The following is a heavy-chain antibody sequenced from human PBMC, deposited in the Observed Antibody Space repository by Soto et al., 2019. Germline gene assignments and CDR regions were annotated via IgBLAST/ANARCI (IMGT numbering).Heavy chain of an antibody. Sequence: GASVKVSCKASGFTVTSSAVQWVRQARGQRLEWIGWSVVGSGNTNDAQKFQERVPITRDMSTSTAYMELSSLRSEDTAVYYCAGSVPVTIFGVVIQAYNWFDPWGQGTLVTVPS. V-gene: IGHV1-58*01. J-gene: IGHJ5*02. CDR3: AGSVPVTIFGVVIQAYNWFDP. CDR2: SVVGSGNT. D-gene: IGHD3-3*01. CDR1: GFTVTSSA.